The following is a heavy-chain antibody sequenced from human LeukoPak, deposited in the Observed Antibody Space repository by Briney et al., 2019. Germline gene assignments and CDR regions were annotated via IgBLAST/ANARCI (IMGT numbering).Heavy chain of an antibody. J-gene: IGHJ3*02. CDR2: FYASGNS. CDR3: ARDRSGSSAYYSAVDI. D-gene: IGHD3-22*01. V-gene: IGHV4-4*07. CDR1: GGSISSYY. Sequence: SETLSLTCTVSGGSISSYYWSWIRQPAGKGLEWIGRFYASGNSNYNPSLQSRVNMSVDTSKNQFSLKLSSLTAADTAVYYCARDRSGSSAYYSAVDIWGRGTMVTVSS.